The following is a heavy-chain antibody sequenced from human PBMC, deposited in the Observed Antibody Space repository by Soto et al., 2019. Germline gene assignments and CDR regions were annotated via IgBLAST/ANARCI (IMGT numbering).Heavy chain of an antibody. CDR3: ARAHYDYIWYFDL. J-gene: IGHJ2*01. V-gene: IGHV3-66*01. D-gene: IGHD3-16*01. CDR2: IYSGGST. Sequence: VQLVESGGGLVQPGGSLRLSCAASGFTVSSNYMSWVRQAPGKGLEWVSVIYSGGSTYYADSVKGRFTISRDNSKNTLYLQMNSLRAEDTAVYYCARAHYDYIWYFDLWGRGTLVTVSS. CDR1: GFTVSSNY.